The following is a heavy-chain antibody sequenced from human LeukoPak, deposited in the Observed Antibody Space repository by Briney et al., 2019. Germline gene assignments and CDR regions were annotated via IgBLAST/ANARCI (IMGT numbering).Heavy chain of an antibody. J-gene: IGHJ4*02. CDR2: FYYGGTT. CDR1: GGSISSSTYY. CDR3: ARDGYYYESSGYFVVGQYFDY. D-gene: IGHD3-22*01. V-gene: IGHV4-39*07. Sequence: SETLSLTCTVSGGSISSSTYYWGWVRQPPGKGLEWIGNFYYGGTTYYNPSLKSRVTISVDTSKNQFSLRLNSVTAADTAVYYCARDGYYYESSGYFVVGQYFDYWGQGTLVTVSS.